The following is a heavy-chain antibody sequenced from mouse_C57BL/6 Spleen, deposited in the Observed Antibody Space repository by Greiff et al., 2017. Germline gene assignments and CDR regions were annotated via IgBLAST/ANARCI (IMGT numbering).Heavy chain of an antibody. CDR3: TRGEGFAY. V-gene: IGHV1-15*01. Sequence: QVQLLQSGAELVRPGASVTLSCKASGYTFTDYEMPWVKQTPVHGLEWIGAIDPETGGTAYNQKFKGKAILTADKSSSTAYMELRSLTSEDSAVYYCTRGEGFAYWGQGTLVTVSA. CDR2: IDPETGGT. CDR1: GYTFTDYE. J-gene: IGHJ3*01.